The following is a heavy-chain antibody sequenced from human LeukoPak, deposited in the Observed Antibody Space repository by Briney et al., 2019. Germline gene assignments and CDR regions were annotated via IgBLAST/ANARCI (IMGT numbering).Heavy chain of an antibody. D-gene: IGHD5-24*01. CDR3: ARGTRGYNHLDY. J-gene: IGHJ4*02. Sequence: SVKVSCKASGGTFSSYAISWVRQAPGQGLEWMGGIIPIFGTANYAQKFQGRVTITADESTSTAYMELSSLRSEDTAVYYCARGTRGYNHLDYWGQGTLVTVSS. V-gene: IGHV1-69*13. CDR2: IIPIFGTA. CDR1: GGTFSSYA.